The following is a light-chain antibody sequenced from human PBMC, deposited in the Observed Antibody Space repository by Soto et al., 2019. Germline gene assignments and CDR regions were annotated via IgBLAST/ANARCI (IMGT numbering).Light chain of an antibody. Sequence: EIVMRQSPAALSVSPGERATLSFRASQSVSSNLAWYQQKPGQAPRLLIYGASTRATGIPARFSGSGSGTEFTLTISSLQSEDFAVYYCQQRSNWPWTFGQGTKVDIK. J-gene: IGKJ1*01. CDR2: GAS. CDR1: QSVSSN. V-gene: IGKV3-15*01. CDR3: QQRSNWPWT.